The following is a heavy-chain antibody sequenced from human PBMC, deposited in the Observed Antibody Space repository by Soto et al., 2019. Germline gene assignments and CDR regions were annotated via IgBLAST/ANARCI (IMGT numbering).Heavy chain of an antibody. CDR2: ISYDGSNK. CDR3: AKARGSWYGTAFDY. CDR1: GFTFSSYG. D-gene: IGHD6-13*01. V-gene: IGHV3-30*18. J-gene: IGHJ4*02. Sequence: GGSLRLSCAASGFTFSSYGMHWVRQAPGKGLEWVAVISYDGSNKYYADSVKGRFTISGDNSKNTLYLQMNSLRAEDTAVYYCAKARGSWYGTAFDYWGQGTLVTVSS.